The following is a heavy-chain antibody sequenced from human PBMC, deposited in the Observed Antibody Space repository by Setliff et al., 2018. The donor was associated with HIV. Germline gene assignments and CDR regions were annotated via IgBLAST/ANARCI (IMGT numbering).Heavy chain of an antibody. CDR1: GFTFDDYA. J-gene: IGHJ4*02. V-gene: IGHV3-23*01. Sequence: GALRLSCAASGFTFDDYALTWVRQAPGKGLEWVSAIDPSGSRIFYSGSVKGRFTISRDNSKNTLYLQMNSLTAEDTAVYFCASARIPTGGTSTSFDYWGQGTLVTVSS. CDR2: IDPSGSRI. CDR3: ASARIPTGGTSTSFDY. D-gene: IGHD1-1*01.